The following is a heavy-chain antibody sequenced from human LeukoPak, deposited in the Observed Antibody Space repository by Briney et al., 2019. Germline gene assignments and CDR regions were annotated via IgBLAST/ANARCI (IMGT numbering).Heavy chain of an antibody. Sequence: SVKVSCKASGGTFSSYAISWVRQAPGQGLEWVGGIFPIFGTANYAQKFQGRVTNTTDESTSIAYMELSSLRSEDTAVYYCARGRWLQPWGYFDYWGQGTLVTVSS. CDR1: GGTFSSYA. D-gene: IGHD5-24*01. CDR2: IFPIFGTA. CDR3: ARGRWLQPWGYFDY. V-gene: IGHV1-69*05. J-gene: IGHJ4*02.